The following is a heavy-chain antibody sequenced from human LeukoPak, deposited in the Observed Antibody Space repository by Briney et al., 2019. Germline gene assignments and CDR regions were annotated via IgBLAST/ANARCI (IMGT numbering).Heavy chain of an antibody. D-gene: IGHD3-22*01. CDR1: GVSISSGDYY. CDR3: ARPYYYDSRIDP. V-gene: IGHV4-30-4*01. Sequence: PSETLSLTCTVSGVSISSGDYYWSWIRQPPGKGLEWIGYIYYSGSAYYNPSLESRVTISVDTSKNQFSLKLSSVTAADTAVYYCARPYYYDSRIDPWGQGTLVTVSS. J-gene: IGHJ5*02. CDR2: IYYSGSA.